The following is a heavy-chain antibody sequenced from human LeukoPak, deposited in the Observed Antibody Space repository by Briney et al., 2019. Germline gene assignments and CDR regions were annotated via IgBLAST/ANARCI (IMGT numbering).Heavy chain of an antibody. CDR2: INHSGST. V-gene: IGHV4-34*01. Sequence: PSETLSLTCAVYGGSFSGYYWSWIRQPPGKGLEWIGEINHSGSTNYNPSLKSRVTISVDTSKNQFSLKLSSVTAADTAVYYCARGLLLVPPDYWGQGTLVTVSS. J-gene: IGHJ4*02. CDR3: ARGLLLVPPDY. CDR1: GGSFSGYY. D-gene: IGHD4/OR15-4a*01.